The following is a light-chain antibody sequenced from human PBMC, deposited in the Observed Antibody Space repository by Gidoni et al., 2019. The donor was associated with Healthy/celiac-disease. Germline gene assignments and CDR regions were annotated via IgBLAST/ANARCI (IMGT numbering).Light chain of an antibody. CDR1: QSVSSN. CDR2: GAS. CDR3: QQYNNWPPGT. V-gene: IGKV3-15*01. Sequence: ATLSCRASQSVSSNLAWYQQKPGQAPRLLIYGASTRATGIPARFSGSGSGTEFTLTISSLQSEDFAVYYCQQYNNWPPGTFXGXTKVXIK. J-gene: IGKJ4*01.